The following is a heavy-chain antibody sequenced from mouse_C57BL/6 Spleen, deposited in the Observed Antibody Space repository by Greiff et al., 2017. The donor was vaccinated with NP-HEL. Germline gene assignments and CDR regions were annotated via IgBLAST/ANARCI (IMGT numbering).Heavy chain of an antibody. V-gene: IGHV1-80*01. D-gene: IGHD4-1*01. CDR3: AREGVGRGFAY. J-gene: IGHJ3*01. Sequence: VMLVESGAELVKPGASVKISCKASGYAFSSYWMNWVKQRPGKGLEWIGHIYPGDGDTNYNGKFKGKATLTADKSSSTAYMQLSSLTSEDSAVYFCAREGVGRGFAYWGQGTLVTVSA. CDR1: GYAFSSYW. CDR2: IYPGDGDT.